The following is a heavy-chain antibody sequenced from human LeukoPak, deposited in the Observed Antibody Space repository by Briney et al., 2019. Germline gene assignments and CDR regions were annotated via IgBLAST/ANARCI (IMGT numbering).Heavy chain of an antibody. CDR1: GGSFSGYY. Sequence: KPSETLSLTCAVYGGSFSGYYWSWIRQPPGKGLEWIGEINHSGSTNYNPSLKSRVTISVDTSKNQFSLKLSSVTAADTAVYYCASRIRYFGGYFDYWGQGTLVTVSS. D-gene: IGHD3-9*01. CDR2: INHSGST. J-gene: IGHJ4*02. CDR3: ASRIRYFGGYFDY. V-gene: IGHV4-34*01.